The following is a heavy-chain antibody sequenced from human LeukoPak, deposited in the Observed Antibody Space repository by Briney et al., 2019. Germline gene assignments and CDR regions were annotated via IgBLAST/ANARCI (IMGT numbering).Heavy chain of an antibody. J-gene: IGHJ3*02. CDR1: GFTFSSYG. D-gene: IGHD3-16*01. CDR2: IRYDGSNK. V-gene: IGHV3-30*02. CDR3: TRDGGDRRLGAFDI. Sequence: GGSLRLSCAASGFTFSSYGMHWVRQAPGKGLEWVAFIRYDGSNKYYADSVKGRFTFSRNNAKNTLYLQMNSLRVEDTAVYYCTRDGGDRRLGAFDIWGQGTMVTVSS.